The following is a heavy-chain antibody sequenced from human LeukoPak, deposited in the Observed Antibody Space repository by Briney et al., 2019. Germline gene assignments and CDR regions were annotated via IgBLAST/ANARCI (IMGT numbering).Heavy chain of an antibody. CDR1: GFTFSSYA. CDR3: AREVDY. CDR2: ISYDGSNK. J-gene: IGHJ4*02. V-gene: IGHV3-30*04. Sequence: GGSLRLSCAASGFTFSSYAMHWVRQAPGKGLEWVAVISYDGSNKYYADSVKGRFTISRDNSKNTLYLQMNSLRPGDTAVYYCAREVDYWGQGTLVTVSS.